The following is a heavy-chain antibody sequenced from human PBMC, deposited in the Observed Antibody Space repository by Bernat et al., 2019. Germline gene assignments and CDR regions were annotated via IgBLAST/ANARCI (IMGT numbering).Heavy chain of an antibody. V-gene: IGHV3-30*04. Sequence: VQLVESGGGLVQPGGSLKLSCAASGFTFSGSPMHWVRQAPGKGLEWVAVISYDGSNKYYADSVKGRFTISRDNSKNTLYLQMNSLRAEDTAVYYCAKDKQDIVVVPAAPKDYWGQGTLVTVSS. J-gene: IGHJ4*02. CDR1: GFTFSGSP. CDR2: ISYDGSNK. D-gene: IGHD2-2*01. CDR3: AKDKQDIVVVPAAPKDY.